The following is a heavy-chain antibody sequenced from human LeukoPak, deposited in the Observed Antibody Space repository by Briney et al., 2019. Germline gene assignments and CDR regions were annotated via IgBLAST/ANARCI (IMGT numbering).Heavy chain of an antibody. CDR3: ARDSGSWSVDY. Sequence: GGSLXLSCAASGVTFSSDAMSWGREAPGKGGGGVSAISGSGGSTYYADSVKGRFTISRDNSKNTLYLQMNSLRAEDTAVYYCARDSGSWSVDYWGQGTLVTVSA. V-gene: IGHV3-23*01. CDR2: ISGSGGST. J-gene: IGHJ4*02. D-gene: IGHD6-13*01. CDR1: GVTFSSDA.